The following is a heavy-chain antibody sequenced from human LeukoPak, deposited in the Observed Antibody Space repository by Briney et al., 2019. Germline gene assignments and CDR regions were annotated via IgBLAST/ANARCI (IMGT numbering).Heavy chain of an antibody. V-gene: IGHV4-34*01. J-gene: IGHJ4*02. CDR1: GGSFSGYY. CDR2: INHSGST. Sequence: SETLSLTCAVYGGSFSGYYWSWIRQPPGKGLEWIGKINHSGSTNYNPSLKSRVTISVDTSKNQFSLKLSSVTAADTAVYYCAAPRLDYWGQGTLVTVSS. CDR3: AAPRLDY.